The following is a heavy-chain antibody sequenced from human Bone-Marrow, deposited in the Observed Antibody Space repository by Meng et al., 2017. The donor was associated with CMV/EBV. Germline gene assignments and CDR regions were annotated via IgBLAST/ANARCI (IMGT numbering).Heavy chain of an antibody. CDR2: VLYGGNT. Sequence: SETLSLTCLVSGGSIRGYYWSWIRQSPGKGLEWIGDVLYGGNTNHNPSLKSRVSISADTSKKQVSLKLTSVSAADTAVYFYARGISSGNMFDPWGQGTLVTVSS. D-gene: IGHD6-19*01. CDR1: GGSIRGYY. CDR3: ARGISSGNMFDP. V-gene: IGHV4-59*01. J-gene: IGHJ5*02.